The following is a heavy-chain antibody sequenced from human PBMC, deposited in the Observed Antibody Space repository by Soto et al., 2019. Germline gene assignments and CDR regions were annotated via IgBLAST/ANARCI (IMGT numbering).Heavy chain of an antibody. J-gene: IGHJ6*02. CDR1: GYTFTSYG. V-gene: IGHV1-18*01. Sequence: GASVKVSCKASGYTFTSYGISWVRQAPGQGLEWMGWISAYNGVTNYAQKLQGRVTMTTDTSTSTAYMELRSLRSDDTAVYYCARALAAAGPEYPPYYYYYGMDVWGQGTTVTVSS. D-gene: IGHD6-13*01. CDR3: ARALAAAGPEYPPYYYYYGMDV. CDR2: ISAYNGVT.